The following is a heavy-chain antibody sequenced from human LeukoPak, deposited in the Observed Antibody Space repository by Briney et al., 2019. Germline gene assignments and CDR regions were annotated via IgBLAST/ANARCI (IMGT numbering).Heavy chain of an antibody. CDR1: GFTFSSYA. CDR3: AKDLWGASYHY. J-gene: IGHJ4*02. CDR2: ISGSGGST. D-gene: IGHD3-16*02. Sequence: GGSLRLSCAASGFTFSSYAMSWVRQAPGKGLEWVPAISGSGGSTYYADSVKGRFTISRDNSKNTLYLQMNSLRAEDTAVYYCAKDLWGASYHYWGQGTLVTVSS. V-gene: IGHV3-23*01.